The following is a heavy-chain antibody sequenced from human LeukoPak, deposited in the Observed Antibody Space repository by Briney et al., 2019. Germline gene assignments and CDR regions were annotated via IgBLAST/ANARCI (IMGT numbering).Heavy chain of an antibody. J-gene: IGHJ4*02. V-gene: IGHV1-2*04. D-gene: IGHD3-22*01. CDR1: GYTFTGYY. Sequence: ASVTVSCKASGYTFTGYYMHWVRQAPGQGLEWMGWSNPNSGGTNYAQKFQGWVTMTRNTSISTAYMELSRLRSDDTAVYYCARGGLRYYDSSGYYTYWGQGTLVTVSS. CDR3: ARGGLRYYDSSGYYTY. CDR2: SNPNSGGT.